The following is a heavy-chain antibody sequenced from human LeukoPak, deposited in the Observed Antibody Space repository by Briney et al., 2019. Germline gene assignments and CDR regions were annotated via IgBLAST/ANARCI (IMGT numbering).Heavy chain of an antibody. CDR2: ISSYNGKT. V-gene: IGHV1-18*01. CDR3: ARDFRDCRSTSCHPWVDP. CDR1: GYTFTSYG. J-gene: IGHJ5*02. D-gene: IGHD2-2*01. Sequence: ASVKVSCKASGYTFTSYGFSWVRQAPGQGREWMGWISSYNGKTMYAQKLQGRVTMTTDTSTSTAYMELRSLRSDDTALYYCARDFRDCRSTSCHPWVDPWGQGTLVTVSS.